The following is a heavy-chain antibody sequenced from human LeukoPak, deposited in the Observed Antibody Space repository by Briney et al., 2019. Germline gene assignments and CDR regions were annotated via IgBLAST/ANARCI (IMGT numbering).Heavy chain of an antibody. D-gene: IGHD6-13*01. CDR1: GGTFSSYA. CDR3: ARVGIAASSWSNFDY. CDR2: IIPIFGTA. V-gene: IGHV1-69*06. Sequence: SVKASCKASGGTFSSYAISWVRQAPGQGLEWMGGIIPIFGTANYAQKFQGRVTITADKSTSTAYMELSSLRSEDTAVYYCARVGIAASSWSNFDYWGQGTLVTVSS. J-gene: IGHJ4*02.